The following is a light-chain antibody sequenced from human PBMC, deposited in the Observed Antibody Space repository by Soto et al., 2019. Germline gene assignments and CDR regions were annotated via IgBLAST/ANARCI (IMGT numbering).Light chain of an antibody. CDR1: SSDVGGYDY. Sequence: QSVLTQPPSASGSPGQSVTISCTGTSSDVGGYDYVSWYQQHPGKAPKLMIYEVTIRPSGVSDRFSGSKSGNTASLSVSGLQAEDEADYYCSSYAGSSNVFGTGTKVTVL. V-gene: IGLV2-8*01. J-gene: IGLJ1*01. CDR3: SSYAGSSNV. CDR2: EVT.